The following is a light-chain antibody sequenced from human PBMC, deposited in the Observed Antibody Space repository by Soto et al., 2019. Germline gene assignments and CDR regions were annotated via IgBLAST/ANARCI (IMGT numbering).Light chain of an antibody. CDR3: QQYDNLPRT. J-gene: IGKJ1*01. CDR1: QDISNY. V-gene: IGKV1-33*01. Sequence: DIQMTQSPSSLSASVGDRVTITCQASQDISNYLNWYQQKPGKAPKLLIYDASNLETGVPSRFSGSGSGTDFTFTISSLQPEDIATYYCQQYDNLPRTFGQATMVEIK. CDR2: DAS.